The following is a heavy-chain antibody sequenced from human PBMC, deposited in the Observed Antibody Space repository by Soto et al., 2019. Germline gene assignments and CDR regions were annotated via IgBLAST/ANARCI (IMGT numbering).Heavy chain of an antibody. J-gene: IGHJ6*02. CDR1: GFTFSSYS. D-gene: IGHD6-19*01. CDR2: ISSSSSTI. V-gene: IGHV3-48*02. CDR3: SRTVAGKDYYYYGMDV. Sequence: EVQLVESGGGLVQPGGSLRLSCAASGFTFSSYSMNWVRQAPGKGQEWVSYISSSSSTIYYADSVKGRFTISRDNAKNSLYLQMNSLRDEDTAVYYCSRTVAGKDYYYYGMDVWGQGTTVTVSS.